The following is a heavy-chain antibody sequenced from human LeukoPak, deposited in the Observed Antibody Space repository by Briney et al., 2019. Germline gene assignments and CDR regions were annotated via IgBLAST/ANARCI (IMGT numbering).Heavy chain of an antibody. Sequence: ASVTVSCKASGYTFTSYGISWVRQAPGQGLEWMGWISAYNGNTNYAQKLQGRVTMTTDTSTSTAYMELRSLRSDDTAVYYCARSMTTVTYWYFDLWGRGTLVTVSS. V-gene: IGHV1-18*01. CDR1: GYTFTSYG. J-gene: IGHJ2*01. CDR2: ISAYNGNT. CDR3: ARSMTTVTYWYFDL. D-gene: IGHD4-17*01.